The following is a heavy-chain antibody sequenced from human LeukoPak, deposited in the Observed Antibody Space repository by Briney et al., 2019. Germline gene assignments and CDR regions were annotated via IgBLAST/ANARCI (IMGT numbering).Heavy chain of an antibody. CDR2: IYNDGSST. CDR3: ARGGQWFGELYAFDI. Sequence: QTGGSLRLSCAASGFTISGYWVHWVRQAPGKGLVWVSRIYNDGSSTTYADSVKGRFTISRDNAKNTLYLQMNSLRAEDTAVYYCARGGQWFGELYAFDIWGQGTMVTVSS. CDR1: GFTISGYW. V-gene: IGHV3-74*01. D-gene: IGHD3-10*01. J-gene: IGHJ3*02.